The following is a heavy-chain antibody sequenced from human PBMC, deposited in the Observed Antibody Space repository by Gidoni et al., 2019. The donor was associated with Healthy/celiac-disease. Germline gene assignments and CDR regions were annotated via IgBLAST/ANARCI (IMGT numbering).Heavy chain of an antibody. CDR1: CGSISSSSYY. Sequence: QLHLQESGPGLAKPSDTLSLTCTVSCGSISSSSYYWGWIRQPPGKGLEWIGSIYYSGSTYYNPSLKSRVTISVDTSKNQFSLKLSSVTAADTAVYYCARPVPDQRPPWFDHWGQGTLVTVSS. V-gene: IGHV4-39*01. J-gene: IGHJ5*02. CDR2: IYYSGST. CDR3: ARPVPDQRPPWFDH. D-gene: IGHD2-2*01.